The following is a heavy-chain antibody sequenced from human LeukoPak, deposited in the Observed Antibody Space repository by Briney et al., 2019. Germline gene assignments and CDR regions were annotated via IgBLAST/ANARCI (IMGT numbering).Heavy chain of an antibody. V-gene: IGHV4-34*01. Sequence: SETLSLTCAVYGGSFSGYYWSWIRQPPGKGLEWIGEINHSGSTNYNPSLKSRVTIPVDTSKNQFSLKLSSATAADTAVYYCARDNTVPAATLGNYYYGMDVWGQGTTVTVSS. D-gene: IGHD2-2*01. J-gene: IGHJ6*02. CDR2: INHSGST. CDR3: ARDNTVPAATLGNYYYGMDV. CDR1: GGSFSGYY.